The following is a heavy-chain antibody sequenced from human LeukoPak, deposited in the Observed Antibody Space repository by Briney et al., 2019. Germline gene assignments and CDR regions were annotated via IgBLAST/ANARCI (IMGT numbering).Heavy chain of an antibody. V-gene: IGHV1-2*02. CDR1: GYTFTGYY. D-gene: IGHD1-26*01. CDR2: INPNSGGT. Sequence: ASVKVSCKASGYTFTGYYMHWVRQAPGQGLEWMGWINPNSGGTNYAQKFQGRVTMTRDTSISTAYMELSSLRSEDTAVHYCARDSGSYNRKKGGLDYWGQGTLVTVSS. J-gene: IGHJ4*02. CDR3: ARDSGSYNRKKGGLDY.